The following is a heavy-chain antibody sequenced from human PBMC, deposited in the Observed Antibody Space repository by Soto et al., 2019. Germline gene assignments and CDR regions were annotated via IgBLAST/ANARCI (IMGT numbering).Heavy chain of an antibody. CDR3: KLDVDY. J-gene: IGHJ4*02. CDR2: IKSKVDGETT. Sequence: EVQLVESGGGLVKPGGSLRLSCATSGFTFTNAWMNWVRQAPGKGLEWVGRIKSKVDGETTDYAAPVKGRFTISRDDSRNMLYLQMNSLRTDDTAVYYCKLDVDYWGRGALVTVSS. D-gene: IGHD3-9*01. V-gene: IGHV3-15*07. CDR1: GFTFTNAW.